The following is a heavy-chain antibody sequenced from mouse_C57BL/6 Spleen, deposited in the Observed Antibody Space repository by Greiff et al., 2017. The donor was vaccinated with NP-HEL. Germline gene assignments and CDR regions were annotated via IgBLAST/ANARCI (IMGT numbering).Heavy chain of an antibody. CDR2: INPNNGGT. V-gene: IGHV1-18*01. J-gene: IGHJ1*03. D-gene: IGHD2-5*01. Sequence: VQLKESGPELVKPGASVKIPCKASGYTFTDYNMDWVKQSHGKSLEWIGDINPNNGGTIYNQKFKGKATLTVDKSSSTAYMELRSLTSEDTAVYYCARQDYSNYWYFDVWGTGTTVTVSS. CDR3: ARQDYSNYWYFDV. CDR1: GYTFTDYN.